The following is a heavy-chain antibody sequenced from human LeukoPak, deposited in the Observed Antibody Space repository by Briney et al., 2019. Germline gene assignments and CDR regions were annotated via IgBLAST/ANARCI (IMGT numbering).Heavy chain of an antibody. CDR2: INHSGST. Sequence: SETLSLTCAVYGGSFSGYYWSWIRQPPGKGLEWIGEINHSGSTNYNPSLKSRVTISVDTSKNQCSLKLSSVTAADTAVYYCAREPYGSGWYVSFDYWGQGTLVTVSS. J-gene: IGHJ4*02. CDR3: AREPYGSGWYVSFDY. V-gene: IGHV4-34*01. D-gene: IGHD6-19*01. CDR1: GGSFSGYY.